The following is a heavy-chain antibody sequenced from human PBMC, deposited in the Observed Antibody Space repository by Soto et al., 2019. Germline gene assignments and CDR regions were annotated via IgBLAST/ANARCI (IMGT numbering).Heavy chain of an antibody. Sequence: SETLSLTCTVSGVSISSYYWRWIRQPPGKGLEWIGYIYYSGSTNYNPSLKSRVTISVDTSKNQFSLKLSSVTAADTAVYYCARTYYDILTGQYYFDYWGQGTLVTVS. J-gene: IGHJ4*02. CDR3: ARTYYDILTGQYYFDY. CDR1: GVSISSYY. V-gene: IGHV4-59*08. D-gene: IGHD3-9*01. CDR2: IYYSGST.